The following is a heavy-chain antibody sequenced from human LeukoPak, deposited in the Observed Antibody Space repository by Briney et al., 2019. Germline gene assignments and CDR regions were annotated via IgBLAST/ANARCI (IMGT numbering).Heavy chain of an antibody. Sequence: GESLRLSCAASGIIFGSYWMSWVRQVPGKGLEWVAHIKQDGSETYYVDSVEGRFTISRDNAKNSLFLQMNSLRADDTALYYCARGVTSAWYLRYYFEYWGQGILVTVSS. D-gene: IGHD6-13*01. CDR2: IKQDGSET. V-gene: IGHV3-7*03. CDR1: GIIFGSYW. J-gene: IGHJ4*02. CDR3: ARGVTSAWYLRYYFEY.